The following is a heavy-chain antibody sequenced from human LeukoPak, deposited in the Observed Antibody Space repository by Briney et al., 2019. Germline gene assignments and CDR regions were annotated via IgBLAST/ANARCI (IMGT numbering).Heavy chain of an antibody. CDR1: GYTFTSYA. D-gene: IGHD3-22*01. CDR3: AREIITMIPRRGAFDI. J-gene: IGHJ3*02. V-gene: IGHV1-3*01. Sequence: ASVKVSCKASGYTFTSYAMHWVRQAPGQRLEWMGWINAGNGNTKYSQKFQGRVTITRDTSASTAYMELSSLRSEDTAVYYCAREIITMIPRRGAFDIWGQGTMVTVSS. CDR2: INAGNGNT.